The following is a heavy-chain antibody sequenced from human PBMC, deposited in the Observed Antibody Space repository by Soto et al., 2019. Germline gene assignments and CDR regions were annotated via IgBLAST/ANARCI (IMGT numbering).Heavy chain of an antibody. CDR1: GFTFSSYG. CDR2: ISYDGSNK. Sequence: QVQLVESGGGVVQPGRSLRLSCAASGFTFSSYGMHWVRQAPGKGLEWVAVISYDGSNKYYADSVKGRFTISRDNSKNTLYLQMNVLRAEDTAVYYCAKGVVVATIVPDYYYYYGMDVWGQGTTVTVSS. J-gene: IGHJ6*02. CDR3: AKGVVVATIVPDYYYYYGMDV. D-gene: IGHD5-12*01. V-gene: IGHV3-30*18.